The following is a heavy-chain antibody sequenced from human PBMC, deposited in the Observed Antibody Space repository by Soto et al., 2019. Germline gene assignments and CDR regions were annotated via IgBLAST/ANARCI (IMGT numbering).Heavy chain of an antibody. V-gene: IGHV3-53*01. Sequence: PGGSLRLSCAASGFTVSSNYMSWVRQAPGKGLEWVSVIYSGGSTYYADSVKGRFTISRDNSKNTLYLQMNSLRAEDTAVYYCARGLSSIAARCMDVWGQGTTVTVSS. CDR1: GFTVSSNY. CDR3: ARGLSSIAARCMDV. J-gene: IGHJ6*02. D-gene: IGHD6-6*01. CDR2: IYSGGST.